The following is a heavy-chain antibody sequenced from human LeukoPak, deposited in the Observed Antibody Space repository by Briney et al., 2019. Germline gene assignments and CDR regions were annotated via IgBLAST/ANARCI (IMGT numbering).Heavy chain of an antibody. J-gene: IGHJ4*02. CDR2: INPNSGGT. Sequence: GASVKVSCKPSVYTFTVYYMHWVRQAPGQGLEWMGWINPNSGGTNYAQKLQGRVTMTSDTSTSTAYMELRSLTSDDTAVYYCARGSSYGFSMGYWGQGTLVAVSS. CDR3: ARGSSYGFSMGY. CDR1: VYTFTVYY. D-gene: IGHD5-18*01. V-gene: IGHV1-2*02.